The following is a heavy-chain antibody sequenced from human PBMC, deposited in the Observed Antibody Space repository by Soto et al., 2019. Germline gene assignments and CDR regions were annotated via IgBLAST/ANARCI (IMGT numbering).Heavy chain of an antibody. CDR1: DFTFRNSW. Sequence: PVGSLRLSCATSDFTFRNSWVNWVRQAPGKGLEWVANIKPDGGATNYVDSVKGRFTISRDNVRNSASLQMNSLRVEDTAVYFCFGGNGGPQWGQGTLVTVSS. CDR3: FGGNGGPQ. V-gene: IGHV3-7*03. D-gene: IGHD3-16*01. CDR2: IKPDGGAT. J-gene: IGHJ4*02.